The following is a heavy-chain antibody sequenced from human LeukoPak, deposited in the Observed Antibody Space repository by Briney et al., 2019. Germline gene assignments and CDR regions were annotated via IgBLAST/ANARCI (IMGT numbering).Heavy chain of an antibody. Sequence: PSETLSLTCTVSGXSINTYDAYWGWIRQPPGMGLEWIGSIYYSGSTYYNPSLKSRVTISVDTSKNQFSLKLSSVTAADTAVYYCARTGERSYFDYWGQGTLVTVSS. CDR1: GXSINTYDAY. CDR3: ARTGERSYFDY. J-gene: IGHJ4*02. D-gene: IGHD3-10*01. CDR2: IYYSGST. V-gene: IGHV4-39*01.